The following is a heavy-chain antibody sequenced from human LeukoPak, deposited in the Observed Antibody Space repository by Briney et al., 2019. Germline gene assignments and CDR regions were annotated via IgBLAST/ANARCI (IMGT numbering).Heavy chain of an antibody. J-gene: IGHJ4*02. V-gene: IGHV4-30-4*01. CDR2: SYYSGNT. Sequence: SETLSLTCTVSGGAISSGDYYWSWIRQPPGKGLEWIGYSYYSGNTYYNPSLKSRVAISMDTSKNQFSLKLNSVTPEDTAVYYCVRLVGGDIDYWGQGTLVTVSS. CDR3: VRLVGGDIDY. CDR1: GGAISSGDYY. D-gene: IGHD5-12*01.